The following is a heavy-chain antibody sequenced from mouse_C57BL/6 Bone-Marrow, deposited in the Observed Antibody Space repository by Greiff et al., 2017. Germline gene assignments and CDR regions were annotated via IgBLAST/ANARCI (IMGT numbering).Heavy chain of an antibody. D-gene: IGHD1-1*01. CDR3: AGHYGSSLAWFAY. CDR1: GYTFTSYW. CDR2: IDPSDSYT. Sequence: VQLQQSGAELVKPGASVKLSCKASGYTFTSYWMQWVKQRPGQGLEWIGEIDPSDSYTNYNQKFKGKATLTVDTSSSTAYMQLSSLTSEDSAVYYCAGHYGSSLAWFAYWGQGTLVTVSA. V-gene: IGHV1-50*01. J-gene: IGHJ3*01.